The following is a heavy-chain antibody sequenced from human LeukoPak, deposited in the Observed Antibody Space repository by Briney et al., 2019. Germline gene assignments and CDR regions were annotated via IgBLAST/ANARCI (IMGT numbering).Heavy chain of an antibody. J-gene: IGHJ5*02. Sequence: GGSLRLSCAASGFNFDDDMRWVRQVPGKGLEWVSAITWNGDKVGTAASVSGRFAISRDNAKKSLYLQMSRLRAEDTALYYCARDRFCSISTGCYFEDWFDPWGPGTLVTVSS. V-gene: IGHV3-20*04. CDR3: ARDRFCSISTGCYFEDWFDP. D-gene: IGHD2-2*01. CDR2: ITWNGDKV. CDR1: GFNFDDD.